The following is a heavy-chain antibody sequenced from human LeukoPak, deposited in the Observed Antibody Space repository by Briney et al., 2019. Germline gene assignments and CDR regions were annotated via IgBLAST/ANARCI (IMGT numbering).Heavy chain of an antibody. CDR1: GGSFSGYY. CDR2: INHSGST. Sequence: SETLSLTCAVYGGSFSGYYWSWIRQPPGKGLEWIGEINHSGSTNYDPSLKSRVTISVDTSKNQFSLKLSSVTAADTAVYYCARGKGYYYYYYMDVWGKGTTVTVSS. CDR3: ARGKGYYYYYYMDV. J-gene: IGHJ6*03. V-gene: IGHV4-34*01.